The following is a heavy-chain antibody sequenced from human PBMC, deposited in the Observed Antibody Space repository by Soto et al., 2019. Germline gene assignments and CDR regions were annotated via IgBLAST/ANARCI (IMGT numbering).Heavy chain of an antibody. CDR2: ICGSGGAT. D-gene: IGHD2-15*01. Sequence: EVQLLESGGGLVQPGGSLRLSCAASGFTFSSYAMSWVRQAPGKGLEWVSAICGSGGATYYTDSVKGRFTISRDNSKNTLHLQMNILRAEDTAIYYCAKGSGGNCYSHFDYCGQGTLVTVSS. J-gene: IGHJ4*02. V-gene: IGHV3-23*01. CDR1: GFTFSSYA. CDR3: AKGSGGNCYSHFDY.